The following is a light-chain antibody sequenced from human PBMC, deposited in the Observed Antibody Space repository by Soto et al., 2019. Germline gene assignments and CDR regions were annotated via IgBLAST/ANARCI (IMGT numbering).Light chain of an antibody. J-gene: IGKJ4*01. V-gene: IGKV3-20*01. Sequence: EIVLTQSPGTLSLSPGERATLSCRASQSVSSSYLAWYQQKPGQAPRLLMYGAANRANGIPDRFSGSGSGTDFTLTISRLEPEDYAVYYCQQYGSSPRVTFGGGTKVEIK. CDR1: QSVSSSY. CDR2: GAA. CDR3: QQYGSSPRVT.